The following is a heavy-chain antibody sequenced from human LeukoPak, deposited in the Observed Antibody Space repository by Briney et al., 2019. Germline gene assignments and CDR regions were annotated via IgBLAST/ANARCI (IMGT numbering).Heavy chain of an antibody. CDR3: ARGGWNKFDY. CDR2: IFYSGTT. V-gene: IGHV4-61*10. Sequence: SETLSLTCTVSGGSISSGSYYWSWIRQPAGKGLEWIGFIFYSGTTNYNPSLKSRVTISVDTSKNQFSLKLSSVTAADTAVYYCARGGWNKFDYWGQGTLVTVSS. D-gene: IGHD3-22*01. J-gene: IGHJ4*02. CDR1: GGSISSGSYY.